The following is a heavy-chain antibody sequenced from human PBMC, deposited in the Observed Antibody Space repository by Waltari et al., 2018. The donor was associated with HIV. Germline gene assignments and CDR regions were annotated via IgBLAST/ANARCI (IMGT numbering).Heavy chain of an antibody. V-gene: IGHV3-73*02. D-gene: IGHD6-19*01. CDR3: RGSVAGSDY. CDR2: IRSKANSYAT. J-gene: IGHJ4*02. CDR1: GFTFSGSA. Sequence: EVQLVESGGGLVQPGGSLKLPCAASGFTFSGSAMHWVRQASGKGLEWVGLIRSKANSYATAYASSVKGRFTISRDDSKNTAYLQMNSLKTEDTAVYYCRGSVAGSDYWGQGTLVTVSS.